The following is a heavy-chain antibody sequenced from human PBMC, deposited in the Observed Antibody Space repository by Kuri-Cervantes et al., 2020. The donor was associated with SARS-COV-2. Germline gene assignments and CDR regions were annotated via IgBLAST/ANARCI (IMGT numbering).Heavy chain of an antibody. J-gene: IGHJ4*02. CDR2: IWYDGSNK. Sequence: GGSLRLSCAAFGFTFSSYGMHWVRQAPGKGLEWVAVIWYDGSNKYYADSVKGRFTISRDNAKNMLFLQMNSLRAEDTAVYYCVRDGDHWNFDYWGQGTLVTVSS. V-gene: IGHV3-33*01. D-gene: IGHD1-1*01. CDR1: GFTFSSYG. CDR3: VRDGDHWNFDY.